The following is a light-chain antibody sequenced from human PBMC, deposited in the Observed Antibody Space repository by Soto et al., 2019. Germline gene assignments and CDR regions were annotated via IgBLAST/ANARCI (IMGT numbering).Light chain of an antibody. Sequence: QSALTQPRSVSGSPGQAVTISCTGTSNDIGGYNYVSWYQQHPDKAPKLMIFDVSQRPSGVPDRFSGSKSGNTASLAISGSLAEDEADFYCCSYAGSYTFVVFGGGTKLTV. CDR3: CSYAGSYTFVV. V-gene: IGLV2-11*01. CDR1: SNDIGGYNY. J-gene: IGLJ2*01. CDR2: DVS.